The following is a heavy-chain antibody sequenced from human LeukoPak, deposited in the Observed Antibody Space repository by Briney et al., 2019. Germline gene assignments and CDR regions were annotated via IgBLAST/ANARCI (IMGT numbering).Heavy chain of an antibody. Sequence: GGSLRLSCAASGFTFSSYAMSWVRQAPGKGLEWVSAISGGGGTTYYADSVKGRFTISRDSSKNTLYLQMNSLRAEDTAVYYCAKGETATAVYWGQGTLVTVSS. J-gene: IGHJ4*02. V-gene: IGHV3-23*01. CDR1: GFTFSSYA. CDR3: AKGETATAVY. CDR2: ISGGGGTT.